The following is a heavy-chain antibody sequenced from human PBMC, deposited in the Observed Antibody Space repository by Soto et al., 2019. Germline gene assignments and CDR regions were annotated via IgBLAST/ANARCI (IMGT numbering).Heavy chain of an antibody. CDR1: GFTFSSYS. CDR2: ISSSSSAI. V-gene: IGHV3-48*01. CDR3: ARGLWFGEYVY. J-gene: IGHJ4*02. D-gene: IGHD3-10*01. Sequence: TGGSLRLSCAASGFTFSSYSMNWVRQAPGKGLEWVSYISSSSSAIYYADSVKGRFTISRDNAKNSLYLQMNSLRAEDTAVYYCARGLWFGEYVYWGQGTLVTVSS.